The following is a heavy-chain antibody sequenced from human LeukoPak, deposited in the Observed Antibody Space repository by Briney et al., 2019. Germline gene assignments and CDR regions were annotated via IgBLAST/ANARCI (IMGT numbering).Heavy chain of an antibody. CDR3: ARDLGPSKRYGMDV. J-gene: IGHJ6*02. Sequence: GASVKVSCKASGYTFTGYYMHWVRQAPGQGLEWMGWINPNSGGTNYAQKFQGWVTMTRDTSISTAYMELSRLRSDDTAVYYCARDLGPSKRYGMDVWGQGTTVTVSS. CDR2: INPNSGGT. V-gene: IGHV1-2*04. CDR1: GYTFTGYY. D-gene: IGHD6-25*01.